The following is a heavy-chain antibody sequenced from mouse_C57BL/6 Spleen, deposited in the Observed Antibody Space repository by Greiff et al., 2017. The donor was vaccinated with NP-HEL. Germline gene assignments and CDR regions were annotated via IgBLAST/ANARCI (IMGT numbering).Heavy chain of an antibody. J-gene: IGHJ1*03. D-gene: IGHD2-3*01. CDR1: GYAFSSYW. CDR2: IYPGDGDT. CDR3: ARYGDGYYYWYFDV. Sequence: VVESGASVKISCKASGYAFSSYWMNWVKQRPGKGLEWIGQIYPGDGDTNYNGKFKGKATLTADKSSSTAYMQLSSLTSEDSAVYFCARYGDGYYYWYFDVWGTGTTVTVSS. V-gene: IGHV1-80*01.